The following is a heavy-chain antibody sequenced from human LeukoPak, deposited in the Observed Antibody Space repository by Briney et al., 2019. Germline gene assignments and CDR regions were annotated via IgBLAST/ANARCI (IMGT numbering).Heavy chain of an antibody. CDR2: ISSSSSYT. Sequence: PGGSLRLSCAASGFTFSDYYMSWIRQAPGKGLEWVSYISSSSSYTNYADSVKGRFTISRDNAKNSLYPQMNSLRAGDTAVYYCARFGGYGSGSYSNWFDPWGQGTLVTVSS. CDR3: ARFGGYGSGSYSNWFDP. CDR1: GFTFSDYY. V-gene: IGHV3-11*06. J-gene: IGHJ5*02. D-gene: IGHD3-10*01.